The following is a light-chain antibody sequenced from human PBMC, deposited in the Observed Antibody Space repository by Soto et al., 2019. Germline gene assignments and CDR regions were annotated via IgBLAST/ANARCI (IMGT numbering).Light chain of an antibody. J-gene: IGLJ2*01. Sequence: QAVVTQPPSASGTPGQRVTISCSGSTSNIGSSYVYWYQQLPGTAPRLLIYTNNQRPSGVPDRFSGSKSGTSASLAISGLRSEDEADYYCAAWDDNLSGPLFGGGTKVTVL. CDR2: TNN. CDR3: AAWDDNLSGPL. CDR1: TSNIGSSY. V-gene: IGLV1-47*01.